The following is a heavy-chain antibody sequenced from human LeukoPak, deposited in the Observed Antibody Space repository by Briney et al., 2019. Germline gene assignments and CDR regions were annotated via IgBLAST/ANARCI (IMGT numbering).Heavy chain of an antibody. CDR2: INPYSGGT. J-gene: IGHJ5*02. CDR1: GYTFTGYY. Sequence: ASVKVSCKASGYTFTGYYMHWVRQAPGQGLEWMGWINPYSGGTNYAQKLQGRVTMTRDKSISTAYMELSRLRSDDTAVYYGARNNYYGSGSYFAKGFGPWGQGNLVTVSS. V-gene: IGHV1-2*02. D-gene: IGHD3-10*01. CDR3: ARNNYYGSGSYFAKGFGP.